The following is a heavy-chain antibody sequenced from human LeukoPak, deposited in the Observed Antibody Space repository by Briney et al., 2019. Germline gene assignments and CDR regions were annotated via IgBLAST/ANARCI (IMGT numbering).Heavy chain of an antibody. CDR3: ASWVVYYDSSGYYGAY. D-gene: IGHD3-22*01. J-gene: IGHJ4*02. CDR1: GGSISSSSYY. Sequence: SETLSLTCTVSGGSISSSSYYWGWIRQPPGKGLEWIGSIYYSGSTYYNPSLKSRVTISVDTSKNQFSLKLSSVTAADTAVYYCASWVVYYDSSGYYGAYWGQGTLVTVSS. V-gene: IGHV4-39*07. CDR2: IYYSGST.